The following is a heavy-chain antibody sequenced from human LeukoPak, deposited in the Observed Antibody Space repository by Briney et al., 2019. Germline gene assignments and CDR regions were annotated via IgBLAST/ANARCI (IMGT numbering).Heavy chain of an antibody. J-gene: IGHJ6*03. D-gene: IGHD6-19*01. CDR3: AREGPVAGPLGYYYYMDV. CDR1: GFTFSSYW. V-gene: IGHV3-7*01. Sequence: GGSLRLSCAASGFTFSSYWMSWVRQAPGKGLEWVANIKQDGSEKYYVDSVKGRFTISRDNAKNSLYLQMNSLRAEDTAVYYCAREGPVAGPLGYYYYMDVWGKGTTVTISS. CDR2: IKQDGSEK.